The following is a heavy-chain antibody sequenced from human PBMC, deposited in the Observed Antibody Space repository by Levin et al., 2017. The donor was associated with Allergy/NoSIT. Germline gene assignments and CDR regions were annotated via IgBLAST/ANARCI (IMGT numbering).Heavy chain of an antibody. CDR2: TYYRSKWYN. CDR3: ARVVYYYDSSGYYYDAFDI. V-gene: IGHV6-1*01. D-gene: IGHD3-22*01. J-gene: IGHJ3*02. Sequence: SQTLSLTCAISGDSVSSNSAAWNWIRQSPSRGLEWLGRTYYRSKWYNDYAVSVKSRITITPDTSKNQFSLQLNSVTPEDTAVYYCARVVYYYDSSGYYYDAFDIWGQGTMVTVSS. CDR1: GDSVSSNSAA.